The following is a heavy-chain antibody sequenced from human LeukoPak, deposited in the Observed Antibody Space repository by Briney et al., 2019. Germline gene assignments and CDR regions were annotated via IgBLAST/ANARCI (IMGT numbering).Heavy chain of an antibody. CDR1: GFTFSSYA. CDR3: ARAVAVAGTAFDY. J-gene: IGHJ4*02. CDR2: ISYDGSNK. Sequence: GGSLRLSCAASGFTFSSYAMNWVRQAPGKGLEWVAVISYDGSNKYYADSVKGRFTISRDNSKNTLYLQTNSLRAEDTAVYYCARAVAVAGTAFDYWGQGTLVTVSS. D-gene: IGHD6-19*01. V-gene: IGHV3-30-3*01.